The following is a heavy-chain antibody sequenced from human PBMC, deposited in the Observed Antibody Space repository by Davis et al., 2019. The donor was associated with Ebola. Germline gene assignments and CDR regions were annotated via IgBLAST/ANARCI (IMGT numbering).Heavy chain of an antibody. D-gene: IGHD2-2*01. CDR1: GGSISSSSYY. CDR2: IYYSGST. Sequence: SETLSLTCTVSGGSISSSSYYWGWIRQPPGKGLEWTGSIYYSGSTYYNPSLKSRVTISVDTSKNQFSLKLSSVTAADTAVYYCARQDCSSTSCYRGGLQADAFDIWGQGTMVTVSS. CDR3: ARQDCSSTSCYRGGLQADAFDI. J-gene: IGHJ3*02. V-gene: IGHV4-39*01.